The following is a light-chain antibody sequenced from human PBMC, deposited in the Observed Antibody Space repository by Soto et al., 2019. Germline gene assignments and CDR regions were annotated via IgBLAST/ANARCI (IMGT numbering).Light chain of an antibody. Sequence: DIQMTQSPSTLSASVGDRVSITCRASQSIGDWLAWYQQKPGKAPKLLIYKASNLQSGVPSRFSGSGSGTDLTLTISILQPDDFATYYCQHYDSYSPTWTFGQGTKVDIK. J-gene: IGKJ1*01. V-gene: IGKV1-5*03. CDR1: QSIGDW. CDR3: QHYDSYSPTWT. CDR2: KAS.